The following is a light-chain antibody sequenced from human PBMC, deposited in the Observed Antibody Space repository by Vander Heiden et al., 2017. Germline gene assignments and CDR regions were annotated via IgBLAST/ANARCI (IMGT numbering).Light chain of an antibody. Sequence: SYELTQPPSVSVSPGQTARHTCPGDALPKQYAFWYQQKPGQAPVLVMYKDSERSSGIPDRFSGSSSGTTVTLTISGVQAEDEADYYCQSADSSGADVVFGGGTKLTVL. CDR1: ALPKQY. CDR3: QSADSSGADVV. CDR2: KDS. V-gene: IGLV3-25*03. J-gene: IGLJ2*01.